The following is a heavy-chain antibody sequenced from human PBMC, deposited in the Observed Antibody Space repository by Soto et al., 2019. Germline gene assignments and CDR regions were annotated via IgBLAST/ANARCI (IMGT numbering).Heavy chain of an antibody. J-gene: IGHJ4*02. D-gene: IGHD2-21*02. V-gene: IGHV3-74*01. CDR1: GFTFKYYW. Sequence: EVQLVESGGGLVQPGGSLRLSCMASGFTFKYYWMHWVRQPPGKGLVWVSRIQSDGSSPDYVDSVKGRFTISRDNAKNTLYLQMNNLRAEDTAVYYCARGGDPDYWGQGTLVTVSS. CDR2: IQSDGSSP. CDR3: ARGGDPDY.